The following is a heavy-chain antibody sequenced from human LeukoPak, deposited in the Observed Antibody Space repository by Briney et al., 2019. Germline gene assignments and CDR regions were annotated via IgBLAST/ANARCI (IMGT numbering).Heavy chain of an antibody. CDR1: GGSINYYY. CDR2: IYYSGST. Sequence: SETLSLTCAVSGGSINYYYWSWIRQPPGKGLEWIGYIYYSGSTNYNPSLKSRVTISVDTSKNQFSLKLSSVTAADTAVYYCARNRGYSGYEEYYYYYYYMDVWGKGTTVTVSS. V-gene: IGHV4-59*01. D-gene: IGHD5-12*01. J-gene: IGHJ6*03. CDR3: ARNRGYSGYEEYYYYYYYMDV.